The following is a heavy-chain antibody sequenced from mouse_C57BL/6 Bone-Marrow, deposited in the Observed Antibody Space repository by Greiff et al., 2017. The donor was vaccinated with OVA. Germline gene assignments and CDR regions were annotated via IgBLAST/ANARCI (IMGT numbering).Heavy chain of an antibody. CDR3: ARSGVITTVVATGDY. CDR1: GYTFTSYW. Sequence: QVQLQQPGAELVKPGASVKLSCKASGYTFTSYWMQWVKQRPGQGLEWIGEIDPSDSYTNYNQKFKGKATLTVDTSSSTAYMQLSSLTSEDSAVYYCARSGVITTVVATGDYWGQGTTLTVSS. CDR2: IDPSDSYT. D-gene: IGHD1-1*01. V-gene: IGHV1-50*01. J-gene: IGHJ2*01.